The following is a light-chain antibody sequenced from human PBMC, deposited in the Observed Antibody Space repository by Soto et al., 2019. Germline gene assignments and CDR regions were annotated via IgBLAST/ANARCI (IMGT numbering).Light chain of an antibody. CDR3: QQSYSPLWT. CDR1: QSIKNY. Sequence: IRMTQSPSSLSASVGDRVTITCRASQSIKNYLNWYQQTPGKAPKLLVYAASTLQSGVPSRFSGSGSGTDFTRTISSLQPEDFATYFCQQSYSPLWTFGEWTNVESK. CDR2: AAS. J-gene: IGKJ1*01. V-gene: IGKV1-39*01.